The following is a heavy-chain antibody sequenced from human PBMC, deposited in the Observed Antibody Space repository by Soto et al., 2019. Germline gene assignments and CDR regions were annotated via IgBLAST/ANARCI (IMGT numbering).Heavy chain of an antibody. J-gene: IGHJ4*02. Sequence: PGGSLRLSCAASGFTFSSYAMSWVRQAPGKGLERVSAISGSGGSTYYADSVKGRFTISRDNSKNTLYLQMNSLRAEDTAVYYCAKVVGYDFWSGYYPFDYWGQGTLVTVSS. CDR3: AKVVGYDFWSGYYPFDY. CDR2: ISGSGGST. D-gene: IGHD3-3*01. CDR1: GFTFSSYA. V-gene: IGHV3-23*01.